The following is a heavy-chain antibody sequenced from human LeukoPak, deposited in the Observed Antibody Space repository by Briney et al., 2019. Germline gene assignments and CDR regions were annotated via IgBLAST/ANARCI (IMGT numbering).Heavy chain of an antibody. J-gene: IGHJ4*02. CDR2: ISSGSSYT. CDR3: ARVRAGSFDY. D-gene: IGHD6-19*01. V-gene: IGHV3-11*05. CDR1: GFTFNDYY. Sequence: GGSLRLSCAASGFTFNDYYMSWIRQAPGKGLEWVSYISSGSSYTKYADSVKGRFTISRDNAKNSLYLQMNSLRAEDTAVYYCARVRAGSFDYWGQGTLVTVSS.